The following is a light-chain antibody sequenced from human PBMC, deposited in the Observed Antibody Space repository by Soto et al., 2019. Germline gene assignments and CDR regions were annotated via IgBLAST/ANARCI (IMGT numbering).Light chain of an antibody. V-gene: IGLV2-11*01. J-gene: IGLJ2*01. CDR1: YSDIGSYND. Sequence: QSALTQPRSVSGSPGQSVTISCTGTYSDIGSYNDVSWYQHHPAKAPRLMIFDVSQRPSGVPDRFSCSKSGNTASLTISGLQTEDEADYYCCSYVRAYRLMIFGEGTKLTVL. CDR3: CSYVRAYRLMI. CDR2: DVS.